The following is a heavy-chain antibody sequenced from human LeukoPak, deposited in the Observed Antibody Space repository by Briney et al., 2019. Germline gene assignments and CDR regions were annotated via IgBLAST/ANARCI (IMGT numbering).Heavy chain of an antibody. CDR3: ARGLWFGDENPPYFDY. CDR2: LYASGST. D-gene: IGHD3-10*01. J-gene: IGHJ4*02. CDR1: GGSISSGSYY. V-gene: IGHV4-61*02. Sequence: SQTLSLTCTVSGGSISSGSYYWFWIRQPAGKGLEWIGRLYASGSTNYNPSLKSRVTISVDTSKNQFSLNLSSVTAADTAVYYCARGLWFGDENPPYFDYWGQGILVTVSS.